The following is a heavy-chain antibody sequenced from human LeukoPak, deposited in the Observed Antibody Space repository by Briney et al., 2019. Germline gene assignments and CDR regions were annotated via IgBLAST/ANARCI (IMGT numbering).Heavy chain of an antibody. CDR2: IRYDGSNK. J-gene: IGHJ4*02. CDR1: GLTFSSYG. V-gene: IGHV3-30*02. CDR3: ATARYSGSYRGVDMVGY. D-gene: IGHD1-26*01. Sequence: PGGSLRLSCAASGLTFSSYGMHWVRQAPGKGLEWVAFIRYDGSNKYYTDSVKGRFTISRDNSKNTLYLQMNSLRAEDTAVYYCATARYSGSYRGVDMVGYWGQGTLVTVSS.